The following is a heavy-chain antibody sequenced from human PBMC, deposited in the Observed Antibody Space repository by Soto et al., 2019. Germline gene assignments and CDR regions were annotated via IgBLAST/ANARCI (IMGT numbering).Heavy chain of an antibody. J-gene: IGHJ4*02. CDR1: GFSLTINRVG. CDR2: IYSDEDK. CDR3: AHSAYAYGLPGDY. D-gene: IGHD2-2*01. V-gene: IGHV2-5*02. Sequence: QITLKESGPPLVKPTQTLMLTCTFSGFSLTINRVGVGWIRQPPGKALEWLALIYSDEDKRYSPSLRSRLTINKDASKNQVVLTMTNVDPVDTATYYCAHSAYAYGLPGDYWGQGTLVTVSS.